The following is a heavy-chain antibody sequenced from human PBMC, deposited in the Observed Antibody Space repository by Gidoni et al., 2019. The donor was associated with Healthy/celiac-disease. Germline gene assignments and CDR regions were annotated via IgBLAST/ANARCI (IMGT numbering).Heavy chain of an antibody. CDR2: IYTSGST. V-gene: IGHV4-4*07. Sequence: QVQLQESGPGLVKPSETMSLTCTVPGGSISSYYWSWIRQPAGKGLEWLGRIYTSGSTNYNPSLKSRVTMSVDTSKTQFSLKLSSVTAADTAVYYCAREELRYNWFDPWGQGTLVTVSS. J-gene: IGHJ5*02. CDR3: AREELRYNWFDP. CDR1: GGSISSYY. D-gene: IGHD1-26*01.